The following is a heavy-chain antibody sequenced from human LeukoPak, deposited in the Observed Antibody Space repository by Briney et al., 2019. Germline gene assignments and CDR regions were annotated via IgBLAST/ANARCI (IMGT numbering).Heavy chain of an antibody. CDR3: ARRTPGYYFDY. CDR2: IRNSGDNT. CDR1: GFTFSSYA. V-gene: IGHV3-23*01. D-gene: IGHD2-15*01. Sequence: GGSLRLSCAASGFTFSSYAMSWVRQAPGKGLEWVSGIRNSGDNTYYGVSVKGRFTISRDNSKNILYLQMDSLRADDTAVYYCARRTPGYYFDYWGQGTLVTVSS. J-gene: IGHJ4*02.